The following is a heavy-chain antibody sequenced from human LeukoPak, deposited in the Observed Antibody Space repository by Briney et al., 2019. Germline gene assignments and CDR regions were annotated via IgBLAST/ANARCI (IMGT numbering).Heavy chain of an antibody. V-gene: IGHV1-46*01. CDR2: INPSGGST. D-gene: IGHD2-15*01. Sequence: ASVKVSCKASGYTFTNYYMHWVRQAPGLGLEWMGIINPSGGSTNYAQKFQGRVTMTRDTSTSTVYMELSSLRSEDTAVYYCARDACSSGICSAGGNWFDPWGQGTLVTVPP. J-gene: IGHJ5*02. CDR1: GYTFTNYY. CDR3: ARDACSSGICSAGGNWFDP.